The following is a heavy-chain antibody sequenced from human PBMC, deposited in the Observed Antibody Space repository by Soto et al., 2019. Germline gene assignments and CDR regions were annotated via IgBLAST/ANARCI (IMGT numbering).Heavy chain of an antibody. V-gene: IGHV3-48*03. Sequence: PGGSLRLSCAASGFTFSSYEMNWVRQAPGKGLEWVSYISSSGSTIYYADSVKGRFTISRDNAKNSLYLQMNSLRAEDTAVYYCASINPTDYYDSSVGMDVWGQGTTVTVSS. D-gene: IGHD3-22*01. J-gene: IGHJ6*02. CDR2: ISSSGSTI. CDR1: GFTFSSYE. CDR3: ASINPTDYYDSSVGMDV.